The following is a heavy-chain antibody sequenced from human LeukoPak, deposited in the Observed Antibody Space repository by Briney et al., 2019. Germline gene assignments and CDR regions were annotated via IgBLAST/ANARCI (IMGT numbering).Heavy chain of an antibody. CDR2: ISGSDGST. D-gene: IGHD3-10*01. CDR1: GFTFSSYG. CDR3: ARDPLVLLWFGELPDY. J-gene: IGHJ4*02. V-gene: IGHV3-23*01. Sequence: GGSLRLSCAASGFTFSSYGMSWVRQAPGKGLEWVSAISGSDGSTYYADSVKGRFTISRDNSKNTLYLQMNSLRAEDTAVYYCARDPLVLLWFGELPDYWGQGTLVTVSS.